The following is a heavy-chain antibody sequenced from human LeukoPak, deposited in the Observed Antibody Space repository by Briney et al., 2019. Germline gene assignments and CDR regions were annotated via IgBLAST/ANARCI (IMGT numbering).Heavy chain of an antibody. J-gene: IGHJ4*02. Sequence: SETLSLTCAVSGCSISSGYYWGWIRQPPGQGLEWIGSIYHSGRTYYNPSLKSRVTISVDTSKNQLSLKVSSVTAADTAVYSCARLGSRRIFDYWGQGTLVTVSS. CDR3: ARLGSRRIFDY. CDR1: GCSISSGYY. CDR2: IYHSGRT. D-gene: IGHD1-26*01. V-gene: IGHV4-38-2*01.